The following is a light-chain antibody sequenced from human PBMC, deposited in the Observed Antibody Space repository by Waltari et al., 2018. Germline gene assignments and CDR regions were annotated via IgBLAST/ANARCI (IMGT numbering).Light chain of an antibody. CDR2: GAS. CDR3: QQYGSSPRT. Sequence: EIVLTQSPGALSLSPGEGATLSCRASQSVGSNYLAWYQQKPGQAPRLLIYGASSRATGIPDRFSGSGSGTDFTLTISRLRPEDCAVYYCQQYGSSPRTFGQGTKVEIK. CDR1: QSVGSNY. J-gene: IGKJ1*01. V-gene: IGKV3-20*01.